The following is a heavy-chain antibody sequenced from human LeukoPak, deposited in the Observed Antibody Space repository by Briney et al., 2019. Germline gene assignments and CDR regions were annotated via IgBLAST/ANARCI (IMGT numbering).Heavy chain of an antibody. Sequence: SETLSLTCTVSGGSISSSSYYWGWIRQLPGKGLEWIGSIYYSGSTYYNPSLKSRVTISVDTSKNQFSLKLSSVTAADTAVYYCARDPQYYYDSSGLDYWGQGTLVTVSS. CDR3: ARDPQYYYDSSGLDY. V-gene: IGHV4-39*07. CDR2: IYYSGST. CDR1: GGSISSSSYY. D-gene: IGHD3-22*01. J-gene: IGHJ4*02.